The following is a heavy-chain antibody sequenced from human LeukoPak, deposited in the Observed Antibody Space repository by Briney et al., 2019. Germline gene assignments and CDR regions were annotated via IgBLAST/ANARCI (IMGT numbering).Heavy chain of an antibody. Sequence: ASVKVSCKASGYTFTSCAMHWVRQAPGQRLEWMGWINAGNGNTKYSQKFQGRVTITRDTSASTAYMELSSLRSEDTAVYYCARPVRGVTGSGWFDPWGQGTLVTVS. CDR2: INAGNGNT. CDR3: ARPVRGVTGSGWFDP. CDR1: GYTFTSCA. D-gene: IGHD3-10*02. J-gene: IGHJ5*02. V-gene: IGHV1-3*01.